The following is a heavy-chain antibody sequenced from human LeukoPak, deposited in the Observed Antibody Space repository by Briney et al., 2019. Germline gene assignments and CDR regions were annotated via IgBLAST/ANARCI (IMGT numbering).Heavy chain of an antibody. CDR1: GCTFSSYA. J-gene: IGHJ5*02. V-gene: IGHV1-69*06. CDR2: IIPIFGTA. D-gene: IGHD2-2*01. Sequence: GSSVKVSCKASGCTFSSYAINWVRQAPGQGLEWMGGIIPIFGTANYAQKFQGRVTITADKSTSTAYMELSSLRSEDTAVYYCARHWGYCSSTSCYDSNWFDPWGQGTLVTVSS. CDR3: ARHWGYCSSTSCYDSNWFDP.